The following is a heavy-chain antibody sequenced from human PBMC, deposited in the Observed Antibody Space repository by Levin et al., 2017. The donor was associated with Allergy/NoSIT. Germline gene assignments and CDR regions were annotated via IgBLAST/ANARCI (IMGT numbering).Heavy chain of an antibody. Sequence: SQTLSLTCTVSGGSISSSSYYWGWIRQPPGKGLEWIGSIYYSGSTYYNPSLKSRVTISVDTSKNQFSLKLSSVTAADTAVYYCARHPYYDFWSAPGRRTYYFDYWGQGTLVTVSS. CDR2: IYYSGST. J-gene: IGHJ4*02. D-gene: IGHD3-3*01. V-gene: IGHV4-39*01. CDR1: GGSISSSSYY. CDR3: ARHPYYDFWSAPGRRTYYFDY.